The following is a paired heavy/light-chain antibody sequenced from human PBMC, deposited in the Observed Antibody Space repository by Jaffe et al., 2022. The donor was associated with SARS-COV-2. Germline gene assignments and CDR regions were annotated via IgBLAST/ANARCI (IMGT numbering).Heavy chain of an antibody. CDR3: AREKGARPEGDAFDI. CDR1: GGSISSNNW. J-gene: IGHJ3*02. V-gene: IGHV4-4*02. Sequence: QVRLQESGPGLVKPSGTLSLTCAVSGGSISSNNWWSWVRQPPGKGLEWIAKIFHRGSTDYNSSLKSRVTISVDKAKNQFSLRLSSVTAADTAVYYCAREKGARPEGDAFDIWGQGTLVTVSS. CDR2: IFHRGST. D-gene: IGHD6-6*01.
Light chain of an antibody. CDR3: QSYDTSLGHGI. Sequence: QSVLTQPPSVSGAPGQGVSISCSGSSSNIGSGYDVHWYQQLPGTAPRLLIYDNNNRPSGIPDRFSGSKSGTSASLAIAGLQGEDEADYYCQSYDTSLGHGIFGGGTKLTVL. V-gene: IGLV1-40*01. J-gene: IGLJ2*01. CDR2: DNN. CDR1: SSNIGSGYD.